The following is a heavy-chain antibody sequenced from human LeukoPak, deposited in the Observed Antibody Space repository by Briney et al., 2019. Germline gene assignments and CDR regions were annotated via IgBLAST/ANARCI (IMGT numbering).Heavy chain of an antibody. J-gene: IGHJ4*02. CDR1: GGSFSGYY. CDR3: ARGVDYYGV. D-gene: IGHD3-10*01. Sequence: RASETLSLTCAVYGGSFSGYYWSWIRQPPGKGLEWIGEINHSGGTNYNPSLKSRVTISVDTSKKQFSLKLSSVTAADTAVYYCARGVDYYGVWGQGTLVTVSS. CDR2: INHSGGT. V-gene: IGHV4-34*01.